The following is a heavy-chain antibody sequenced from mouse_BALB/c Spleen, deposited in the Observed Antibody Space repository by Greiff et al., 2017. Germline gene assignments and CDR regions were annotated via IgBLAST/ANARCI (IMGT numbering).Heavy chain of an antibody. J-gene: IGHJ4*01. CDR3: ASAGYGNYAMDY. CDR1: GFNILDIR. V-gene: IGHV14-3*02. D-gene: IGHD2-10*02. CDR2: IDPANGNT. Sequence: EVQLQQSGAELVQRGASVKLSCTSSGFNILDIRMHWVKQRLEQGLGWIGRIDPANGNTKYNPKFQDRATITADTSSNTAYLPHSSLTSEDTAVFYCASAGYGNYAMDYWGQGTSVTVSA.